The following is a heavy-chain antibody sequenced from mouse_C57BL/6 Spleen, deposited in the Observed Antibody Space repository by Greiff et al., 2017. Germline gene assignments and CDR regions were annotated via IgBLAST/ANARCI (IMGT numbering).Heavy chain of an antibody. D-gene: IGHD2-3*01. J-gene: IGHJ2*01. CDR1: GYAFSSSW. Sequence: QVQLQQSGAELVKPGASVKISCKASGYAFSSSWMNWVKQRPGKGLEWIGQIYPGDGDTNYNGKFKGKATLTADKSSSTAYMQLSSLTSEDSAVYFCARGLSDYWGKGTTLTVSS. CDR2: IYPGDGDT. CDR3: ARGLSDY. V-gene: IGHV1-80*01.